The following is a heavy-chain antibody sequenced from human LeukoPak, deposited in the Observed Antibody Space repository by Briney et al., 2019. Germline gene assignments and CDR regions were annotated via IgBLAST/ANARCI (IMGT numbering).Heavy chain of an antibody. CDR3: AKEHFDWFDVGMHAFDI. CDR1: GFTFSSYS. Sequence: SGGFLRLSCAASGFTFSSYSMNWVRQAPGKGLEWVSSISSSSSYIYYADSVKGRFTISRDNAKNSLYLQMNSLRAEDTAVYYCAKEHFDWFDVGMHAFDIWGQGTMVTVSS. J-gene: IGHJ3*02. CDR2: ISSSSSYI. V-gene: IGHV3-21*04. D-gene: IGHD3-9*01.